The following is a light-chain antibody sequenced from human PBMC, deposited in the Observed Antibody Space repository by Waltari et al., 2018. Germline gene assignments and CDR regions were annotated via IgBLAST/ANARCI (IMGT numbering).Light chain of an antibody. Sequence: EIVLTQSPGTASLSPGERVTLSCRASQTVGPSSLAWYQQKPGQAPRLVIYRASRRATGIPDRFSGSGSGTDFSLTISRLEPEDFAVYYCQQHGTLPATFGQGTKVEIK. V-gene: IGKV3-20*01. J-gene: IGKJ1*01. CDR3: QQHGTLPAT. CDR2: RAS. CDR1: QTVGPSS.